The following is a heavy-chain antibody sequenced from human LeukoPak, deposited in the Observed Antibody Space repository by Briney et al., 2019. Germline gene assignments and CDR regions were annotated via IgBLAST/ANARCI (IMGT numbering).Heavy chain of an antibody. V-gene: IGHV1-2*06. Sequence: ASVKVSCKASGYTFTGYYMHWVRQAPGQGLEWMGRINPNSGGTNYAQKLQGRVTMTRDTSISTAYMELSRLRSDDTAVYYCARSGYSSGWYYFDYWGQGTLVTVSS. CDR1: GYTFTGYY. CDR2: INPNSGGT. J-gene: IGHJ4*02. CDR3: ARSGYSSGWYYFDY. D-gene: IGHD6-19*01.